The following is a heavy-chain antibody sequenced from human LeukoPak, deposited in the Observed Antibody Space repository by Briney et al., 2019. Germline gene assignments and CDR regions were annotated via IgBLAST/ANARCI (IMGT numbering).Heavy chain of an antibody. D-gene: IGHD6-13*01. J-gene: IGHJ5*02. CDR1: GYTFTGYY. V-gene: IGHV1-2*02. CDR2: INPNSGGT. CDR3: ARELDRYSSSSGFDP. Sequence: ASVKVSCKASGYTFTGYYMHWVRQAPGQGLEWMGWINPNSGGTNYAQEFQGRVTMTRDTSISTAYMELSRLRSDDTAVYYCARELDRYSSSSGFDPWGQGTLVTVSS.